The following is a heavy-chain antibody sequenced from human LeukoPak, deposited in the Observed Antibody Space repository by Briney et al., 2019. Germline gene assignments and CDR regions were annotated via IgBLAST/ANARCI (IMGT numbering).Heavy chain of an antibody. V-gene: IGHV1-2*02. Sequence: ASVKVSCKASGYTFTGYYMHWVRQAPGQGLEWMGWINPNSGGTNYAQKFQGRVTMTRDTSISTAYMELSRLRSDDTAVYYCARAYCSGGSCHRSDFDYWGQGTLVTVSS. D-gene: IGHD2-15*01. CDR1: GYTFTGYY. J-gene: IGHJ4*02. CDR3: ARAYCSGGSCHRSDFDY. CDR2: INPNSGGT.